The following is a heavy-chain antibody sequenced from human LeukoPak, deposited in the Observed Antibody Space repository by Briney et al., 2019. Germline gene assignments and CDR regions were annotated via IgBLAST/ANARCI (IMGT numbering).Heavy chain of an antibody. CDR1: GYTLTELS. V-gene: IGHV1-24*01. J-gene: IGHJ4*02. Sequence: ASVKVSCKVSGYTLTELSMHWVRQAPGQGLEWMGGFDPEDGETIYAPKFQGRVTMTGDTSKNTAYMELSSLRSEDKAVYYWPTGGLVTSFLHWGQGTLVTVSS. CDR3: PTGGLVTSFLH. D-gene: IGHD2-2*01. CDR2: FDPEDGET.